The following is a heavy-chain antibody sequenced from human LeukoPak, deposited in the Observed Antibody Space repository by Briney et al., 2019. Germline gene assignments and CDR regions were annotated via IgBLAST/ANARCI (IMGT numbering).Heavy chain of an antibody. Sequence: ASVKVSCKASGYTFTGYYMHWVRQAPGQGLEWMGWINPNSGGTNYAQKFQGRVTMTRDTSISTAYVELSRLRSEDTAVYYCARIAAAAIDWFDPWGQGTLVTVSS. CDR2: INPNSGGT. J-gene: IGHJ5*02. CDR1: GYTFTGYY. V-gene: IGHV1-2*02. CDR3: ARIAAAAIDWFDP. D-gene: IGHD6-13*01.